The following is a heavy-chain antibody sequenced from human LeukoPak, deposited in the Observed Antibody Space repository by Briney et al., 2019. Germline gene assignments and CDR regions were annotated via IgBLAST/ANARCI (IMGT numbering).Heavy chain of an antibody. D-gene: IGHD6-19*01. J-gene: IGHJ5*02. CDR3: ASRQIAVAGTRNRRGGWFDP. CDR1: GGSFSGYY. V-gene: IGHV4-34*01. Sequence: SETLSLTCAVYGGSFSGYYWSWIRQPPGKGLEWIGEINHSGSTNYNPSLKSRVTISVDTSKNQFSLKLSSVTAADTAVYYCASRQIAVAGTRNRRGGWFDPWGQGTLVTVSS. CDR2: INHSGST.